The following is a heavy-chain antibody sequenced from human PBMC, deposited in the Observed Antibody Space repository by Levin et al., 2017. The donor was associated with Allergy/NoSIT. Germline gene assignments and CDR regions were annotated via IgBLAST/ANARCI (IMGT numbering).Heavy chain of an antibody. V-gene: IGHV3-23*01. J-gene: IGHJ3*01. D-gene: IGHD1-1*01. CDR3: AKKQGGTSGFSFDV. CDR2: ITGGGSNI. Sequence: LSLTCAASGFSFSDYAMTWVRQAPGKGLEWVSVITGGGSNIYYGDFVKGRFTVSRDNSKNTLYLELNSLRAEDTAVYYCAKKQGGTSGFSFDVWGQGTMVTVSS. CDR1: GFSFSDYA.